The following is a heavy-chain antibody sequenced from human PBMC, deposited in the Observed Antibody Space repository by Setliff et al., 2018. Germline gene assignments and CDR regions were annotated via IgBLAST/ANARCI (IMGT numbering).Heavy chain of an antibody. J-gene: IGHJ4*02. Sequence: ASVKVSCKASEYTFTGCYIHWVRQAPGQGLEWMGRINPNSGGTNYAQKFQGRVTMTRDTSISTAYMELSSLKSDDTAMYYCARGLLWFGEPQLDYWGQGTLVTVSS. CDR2: INPNSGGT. CDR3: ARGLLWFGEPQLDY. D-gene: IGHD3-10*01. V-gene: IGHV1-2*06. CDR1: EYTFTGCY.